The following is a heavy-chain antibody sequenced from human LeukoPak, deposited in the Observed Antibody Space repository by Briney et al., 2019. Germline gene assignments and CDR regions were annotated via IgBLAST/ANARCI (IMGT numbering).Heavy chain of an antibody. CDR3: TRDRGAYNLYDY. D-gene: IGHD1-1*01. CDR2: IRSKAYGETA. CDR1: GFTFSSNW. V-gene: IGHV3-49*04. Sequence: GGSLRLSCAASGFTFSSNWMAWVRQAPGKGLEWVGFIRSKAYGETADYAASVKGRFTISRDDSKAIAYLQMNSLKTEDTAVYHCTRDRGAYNLYDYWGQGTLVTVSS. J-gene: IGHJ4*02.